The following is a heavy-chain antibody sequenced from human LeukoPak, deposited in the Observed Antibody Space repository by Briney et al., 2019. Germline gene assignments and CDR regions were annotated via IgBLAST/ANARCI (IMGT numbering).Heavy chain of an antibody. J-gene: IGHJ5*02. D-gene: IGHD2-2*02. CDR2: ITTYNGYT. V-gene: IGHV1-18*01. Sequence: GASVKVSCKASGYTFTNYGISWMRQAPGQGLEWMGWITTYNGYTNYAQKFQGRVTMTTDTSTSTAYMELRSLRSDDAAVYYCARGGYCSSTSCYTTRRNWFDPWGQGTLVTVSS. CDR3: ARGGYCSSTSCYTTRRNWFDP. CDR1: GYTFTNYG.